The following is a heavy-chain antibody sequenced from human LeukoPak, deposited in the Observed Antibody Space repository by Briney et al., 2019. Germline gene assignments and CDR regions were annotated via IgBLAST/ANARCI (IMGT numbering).Heavy chain of an antibody. CDR2: IYSGGST. D-gene: IGHD3-22*01. J-gene: IGHJ4*02. V-gene: IGHV3-53*01. CDR1: GFTFSSYG. CDR3: ATSGEYYYDSSGYYSDY. Sequence: PGGSLRLSCAASGFTFSSYGMSWVRQAPGKGLEWVSVIYSGGSTYYADSVKGRFTISRDNSKNTLYLQMKSLRAEDTAVYYCATSGEYYYDSSGYYSDYWGQGTLVTVSS.